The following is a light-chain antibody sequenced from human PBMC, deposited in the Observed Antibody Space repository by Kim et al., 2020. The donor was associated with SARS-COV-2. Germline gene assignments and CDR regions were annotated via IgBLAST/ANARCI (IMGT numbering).Light chain of an antibody. Sequence: SPGERATLSRRASQSVSSNLAWYQQKPGQAPRLLIYGASTRATCIPARFSGSGSGTEFTLTISSLQSEDFAVYYCQQYNNWLRGTFGQGTKVDIK. CDR2: GAS. CDR3: QQYNNWLRGT. CDR1: QSVSSN. J-gene: IGKJ1*01. V-gene: IGKV3-15*01.